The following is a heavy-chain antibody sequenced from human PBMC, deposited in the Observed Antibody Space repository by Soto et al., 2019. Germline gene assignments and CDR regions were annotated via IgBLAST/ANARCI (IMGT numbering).Heavy chain of an antibody. D-gene: IGHD3-16*02. CDR3: AREGPCDYVWGSYRSGYFDY. CDR2: IKQDGSEK. V-gene: IGHV3-7*03. Sequence: GGSLRPSCAASGFTFSSYWMSWVSQAPGKGRGWVANIKQDGSEKYYVDSVKGRFTISRDNAKNSLYLQMNSLRAEDTAVYYCAREGPCDYVWGSYRSGYFDYWGQGTLVTVSS. CDR1: GFTFSSYW. J-gene: IGHJ4*02.